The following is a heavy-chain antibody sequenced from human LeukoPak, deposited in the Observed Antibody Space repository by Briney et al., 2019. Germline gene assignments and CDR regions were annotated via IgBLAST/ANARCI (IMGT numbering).Heavy chain of an antibody. Sequence: ASVKVSCMASGYTFTGYYMHWVRQAPGQGLEWMGRINPNSGGTNYAQKFQGRVTMTRDTSISTAYMELSRLRSDDTAVYYCARLVGATTGQDYWGQGTLVTVSS. CDR3: ARLVGATTGQDY. J-gene: IGHJ4*02. D-gene: IGHD1-26*01. V-gene: IGHV1-2*06. CDR2: INPNSGGT. CDR1: GYTFTGYY.